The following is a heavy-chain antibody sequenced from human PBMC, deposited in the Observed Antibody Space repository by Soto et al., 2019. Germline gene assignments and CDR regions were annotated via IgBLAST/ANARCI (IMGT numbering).Heavy chain of an antibody. CDR2: IYYSGST. V-gene: IGHV4-59*01. Sequence: PSETLSLTCTVSGGSISSYYWSWIRQPPGKGLEWIGYIYYSGSTNYNPSLKSRVTISVDTSKNQFSLKLSSVTAADTAVYYCARSKKDAIDYWGQGTLVTVSS. CDR1: GGSISSYY. J-gene: IGHJ4*02. D-gene: IGHD2-2*01. CDR3: ARSKKDAIDY.